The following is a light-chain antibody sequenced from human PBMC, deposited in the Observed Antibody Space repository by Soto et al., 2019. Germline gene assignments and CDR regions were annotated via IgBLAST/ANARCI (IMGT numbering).Light chain of an antibody. CDR2: STN. CDR3: VLYMTSGISI. V-gene: IGLV8-61*01. J-gene: IGLJ2*01. CDR1: SGSVSTSYY. Sequence: QTVVTQEPSFSVSPGGTVTLTCGLNSGSVSTSYYPSWYQQTPGQAPRTLLYSTNIRSSGVPDRFSGSILGNKAALTITGAQADDECDYYCVLYMTSGISIFGGGTQLTVL.